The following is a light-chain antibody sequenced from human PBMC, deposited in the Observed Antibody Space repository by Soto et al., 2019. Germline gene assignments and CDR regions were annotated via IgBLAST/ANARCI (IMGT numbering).Light chain of an antibody. CDR3: QSYDSPKEV. CDR2: EDD. Sequence: NFMLTQPHSVSESPVKTVTISCTRSSGRVASNYVQWYQQRPGSAPTTVIFEDDQRPSVVPDRFSGSIDSSSNSAFLTISGLKTEDEADYYCQSYDSPKEVFGGGTKLTVL. CDR1: SGRVASNY. J-gene: IGLJ3*02. V-gene: IGLV6-57*04.